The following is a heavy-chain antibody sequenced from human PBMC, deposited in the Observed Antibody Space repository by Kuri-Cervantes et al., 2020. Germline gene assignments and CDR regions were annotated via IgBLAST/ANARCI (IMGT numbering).Heavy chain of an antibody. Sequence: SGPTLVKPAQTLTLTCTFSGFSLSTSGVGVGLIRQPPGKDLDWLALIYWDADKRYMPSLKNRLTITKDTSKNQVVLTMTNMDPVDTATYYCTHRLTSKDAFDYWGQGTLVTVSS. D-gene: IGHD5-24*01. J-gene: IGHJ4*02. CDR1: GFSLSTSGVG. V-gene: IGHV2-5*02. CDR2: IYWDADK. CDR3: THRLTSKDAFDY.